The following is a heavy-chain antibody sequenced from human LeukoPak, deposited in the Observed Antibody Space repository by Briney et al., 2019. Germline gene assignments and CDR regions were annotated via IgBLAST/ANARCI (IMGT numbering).Heavy chain of an antibody. D-gene: IGHD3-16*01. J-gene: IGHJ3*02. CDR2: ISSSGSTI. Sequence: ESLRLSCAASGFTFSDYYMSWIRQAPGKGLEWVSYISSSGSTIYYADSVKGRFTISRDNAKNSLYLQMNSLRAEDTAVYYCARGPSTYYDYIWGSSMDIWGQGTMVTVSS. CDR3: ARGPSTYYDYIWGSSMDI. CDR1: GFTFSDYY. V-gene: IGHV3-11*01.